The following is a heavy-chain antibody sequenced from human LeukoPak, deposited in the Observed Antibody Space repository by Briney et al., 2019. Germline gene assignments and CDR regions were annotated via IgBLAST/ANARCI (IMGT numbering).Heavy chain of an antibody. CDR2: IYYSGST. D-gene: IGHD3-22*01. Sequence: SETLSLTCTVSGGSISSSSYYWGWLRQPPGKGLEWIGSIYYSGSTYYNPSLKSRVTISVDTSKNQFSLKLSSVTAADTAVYYCARRPLDYYDSSGWNYYFDYWGQGTLVTVSS. CDR1: GGSISSSSYY. J-gene: IGHJ4*02. V-gene: IGHV4-39*07. CDR3: ARRPLDYYDSSGWNYYFDY.